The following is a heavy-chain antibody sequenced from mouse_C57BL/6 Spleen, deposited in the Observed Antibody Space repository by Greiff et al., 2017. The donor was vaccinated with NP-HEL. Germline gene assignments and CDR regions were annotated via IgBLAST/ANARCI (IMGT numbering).Heavy chain of an antibody. CDR2: ISYDGSN. V-gene: IGHV3-6*01. J-gene: IGHJ2*01. CDR3: AKDPSYYGSSVFDC. D-gene: IGHD1-1*01. CDR1: GYSITSGYY. Sequence: EVQRVESGPGLVKPSQSLSLTCSVTGYSITSGYYWNWIRQFPGNKLEWMGYISYDGSNNYNPSLKNRISITRDTSKNQFFLKLNTVTTEDTATYYCAKDPSYYGSSVFDCWGQGTTLTVSS.